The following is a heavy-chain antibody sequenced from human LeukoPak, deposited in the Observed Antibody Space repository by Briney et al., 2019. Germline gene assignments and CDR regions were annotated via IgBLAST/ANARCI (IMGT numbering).Heavy chain of an antibody. V-gene: IGHV3-30*19. CDR3: ARERRSYGVVVAATGLDP. J-gene: IGHJ5*02. Sequence: PGGSLRLSCAASGFSFSNYGIHWVRQAPGKGLEWVAVISYDGSNKYYADSVKGRFTISRDNSKNTLYLQMNSLRAEDTAVYYCARERRSYGVVVAATGLDPWGQGTLVTVSS. CDR2: ISYDGSNK. CDR1: GFSFSNYG. D-gene: IGHD2-15*01.